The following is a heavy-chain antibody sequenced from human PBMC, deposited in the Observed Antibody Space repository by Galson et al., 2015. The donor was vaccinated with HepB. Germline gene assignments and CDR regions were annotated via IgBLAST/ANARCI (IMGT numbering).Heavy chain of an antibody. V-gene: IGHV3-23*01. J-gene: IGHJ4*02. CDR3: AKSAWSVVGSRSDY. D-gene: IGHD2-15*01. Sequence: SLRLSCAASGFTFSSHAMHWVRQAPGKGLEWVSGISGNVGTTYYADSVKGRFSISRDNSKDTVYLQMNSLRAEDTAVYYCAKSAWSVVGSRSDYWGQGTLVTVSS. CDR2: ISGNVGTT. CDR1: GFTFSSHA.